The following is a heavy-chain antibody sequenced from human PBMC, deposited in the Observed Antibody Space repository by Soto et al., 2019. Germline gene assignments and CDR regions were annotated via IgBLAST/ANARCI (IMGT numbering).Heavy chain of an antibody. CDR2: IIPILGLA. J-gene: IGHJ4*02. CDR3: AKVLVGDSSGYYYVDRDY. CDR1: GGTFSSYT. V-gene: IGHV1-69*02. D-gene: IGHD3-22*01. Sequence: QVQLVQSGAEVKKPGSSVKVSCKASGGTFSSYTISWVRQAPGQGLEWMGRIIPILGLANYAQKFQGRITITADKSTSTAYRELGSLRSEDTAVYYCAKVLVGDSSGYYYVDRDYWGQGTLVTVAS.